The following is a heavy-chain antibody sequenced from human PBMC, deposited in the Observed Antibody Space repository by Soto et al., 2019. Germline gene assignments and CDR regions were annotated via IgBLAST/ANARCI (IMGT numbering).Heavy chain of an antibody. CDR2: MSHSGGT. V-gene: IGHV4-34*01. J-gene: IGHJ3*02. CDR3: ARVERGTATTVVDAFDI. CDR1: GGFVTSGSYY. Sequence: QVQLQQWGAGLLKPSETLSLTCAVYGGFVTSGSYYWSWIRQPPGKGLEWIGEMSHSGGTHFNPSLKSRVTISVVTSKNQFTLKMSSVTAADTALYHCARVERGTATTVVDAFDIWGPGTMVTVSS. D-gene: IGHD1-1*01.